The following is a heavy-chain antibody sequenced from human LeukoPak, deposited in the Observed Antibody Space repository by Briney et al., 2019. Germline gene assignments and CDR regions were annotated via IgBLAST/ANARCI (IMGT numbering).Heavy chain of an antibody. J-gene: IGHJ4*02. V-gene: IGHV3-33*01. D-gene: IGHD3-22*01. CDR2: IWYDGSKT. Sequence: GGSLRLSCAASGSTFSTYGMHWVRQAPGKGLEWVALIWYDGSKTYYTDSVKGRFTISRDNSKNTLYLQMNSLRAEDTAVYYCAGSSGFHPFDYWGQGTLVTVSS. CDR1: GSTFSTYG. CDR3: AGSSGFHPFDY.